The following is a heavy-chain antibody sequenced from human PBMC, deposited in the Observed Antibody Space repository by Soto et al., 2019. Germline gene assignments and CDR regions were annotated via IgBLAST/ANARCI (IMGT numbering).Heavy chain of an antibody. CDR2: ISFDGNNK. V-gene: IGHV3-30*18. CDR3: VKGDLDTAVVTSPDAFDF. D-gene: IGHD5-18*01. Sequence: QVKLVESGGGVVQPGRSLRLSCEASGFIFNDYGMHWVRQAPGKGLDWVAVISFDGNNKYYAQSVKGRFTISRDNSKNWLFLHMDRLRREDTGVYHSVKGDLDTAVVTSPDAFDFWGQGTMVTVSS. J-gene: IGHJ3*01. CDR1: GFIFNDYG.